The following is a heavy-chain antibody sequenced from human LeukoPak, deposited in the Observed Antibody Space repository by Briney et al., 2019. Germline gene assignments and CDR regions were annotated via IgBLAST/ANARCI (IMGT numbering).Heavy chain of an antibody. CDR1: GGSISSYY. V-gene: IGHV4-59*08. J-gene: IGHJ6*02. CDR2: IYYCGST. CDR3: ARAADYPGFICSGGSCYTDDQHYYYYYGMDV. D-gene: IGHD2-15*01. Sequence: SETLSLTCTVSGGSISSYYGSWIRRPPGRGREWIGYIYYCGSTNYNTSLKGRVTISVDKSKNQFSLKLSSVTAADTAVYYCARAADYPGFICSGGSCYTDDQHYYYYYGMDVWGQGTTVTVSS.